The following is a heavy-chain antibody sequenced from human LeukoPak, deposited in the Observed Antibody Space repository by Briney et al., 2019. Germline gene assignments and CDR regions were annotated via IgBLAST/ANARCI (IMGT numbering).Heavy chain of an antibody. CDR1: GGSISSSSYY. CDR3: ALITGTRLDFDY. CDR2: IYYSGST. Sequence: PSETLSLTCTVSGGSISSSSYYWGWIRQPPGKGLEWIGSIYYSGSTYYNPSLKGRVTISVDTSKNQFSLKLSSVTAADTAVYYCALITGTRLDFDYWGQGTLVTVSS. J-gene: IGHJ4*02. D-gene: IGHD1-7*01. V-gene: IGHV4-39*01.